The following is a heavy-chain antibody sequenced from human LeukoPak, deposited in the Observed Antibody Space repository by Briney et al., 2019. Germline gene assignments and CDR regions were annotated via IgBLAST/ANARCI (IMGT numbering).Heavy chain of an antibody. CDR3: ARDFADIVVVPAAHQVYYYYMDV. D-gene: IGHD2-2*01. CDR2: INPNSGGT. J-gene: IGHJ6*03. V-gene: IGHV1-2*06. CDR1: GYTFTGYY. Sequence: ASEKVSCKASGYTFTGYYMHWVRQAPGQGLEWMGRINPNSGGTNYAQKFQGRVTMTRDTSISTAYMELSRLRSDDTAVYYCARDFADIVVVPAAHQVYYYYMDVWGKGTTVTVSS.